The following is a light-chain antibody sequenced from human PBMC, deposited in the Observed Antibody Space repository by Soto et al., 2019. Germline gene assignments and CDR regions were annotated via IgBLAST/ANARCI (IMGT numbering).Light chain of an antibody. CDR2: AAD. CDR1: QSITNY. Sequence: DIQMTQSPSSLSAYVGDTVTITCRASQSITNYLTWFQQKPGKAPSLLIFAADNLQDGVPSRFSGSGSGRDFSLTISSLQPEDFATYYCQQSYDMPWPFGQGTKVDI. V-gene: IGKV1-39*01. J-gene: IGKJ1*01. CDR3: QQSYDMPWP.